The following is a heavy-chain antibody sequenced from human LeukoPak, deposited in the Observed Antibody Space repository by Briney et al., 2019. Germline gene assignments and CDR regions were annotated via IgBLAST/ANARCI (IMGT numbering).Heavy chain of an antibody. CDR1: GGSISSSSYY. Sequence: PSETLSLTCTVSGGSISSSSYYWGWIRQPPGKGLEWIGSIYHGGTTYYNPSLKSRVIISLDTSKNQFSLKLSSVTGADTAVYYCARVTSDVSWHNWFDPWGQGTLVTVSS. CDR3: ARVTSDVSWHNWFDP. V-gene: IGHV4-39*07. J-gene: IGHJ5*02. CDR2: IYHGGTT. D-gene: IGHD2-15*01.